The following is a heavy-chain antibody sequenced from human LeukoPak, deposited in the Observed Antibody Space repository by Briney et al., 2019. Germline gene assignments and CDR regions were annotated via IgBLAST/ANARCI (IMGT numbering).Heavy chain of an antibody. V-gene: IGHV4-61*01. CDR3: ARDLGGYDSMGFDY. CDR2: IYYRGST. CDR1: GGSISSSSYY. D-gene: IGHD5-12*01. J-gene: IGHJ4*02. Sequence: SETLSLTCTVSGGSISSSSYYWTWIRQPPGKGLEWIGHIYYRGSTYYNPSLKSRVTISVDTSKNQFSLKLSSVIAADTAVYYCARDLGGYDSMGFDYWGQGTLVTVSS.